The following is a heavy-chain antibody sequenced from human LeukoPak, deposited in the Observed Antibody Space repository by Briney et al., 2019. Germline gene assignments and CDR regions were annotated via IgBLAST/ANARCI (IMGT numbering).Heavy chain of an antibody. Sequence: ASVKVSCKVSGYTLTELSMHWVRQAPGKGLEWMGGFDPEDGETIYAQKFQGRVTMTEDTSTDTAYMELSSLRSEDTAVYYCATADIAAAGTVSYYYYGMDVWGQGTTVTVSS. D-gene: IGHD6-13*01. J-gene: IGHJ6*02. CDR1: GYTLTELS. CDR2: FDPEDGET. CDR3: ATADIAAAGTVSYYYYGMDV. V-gene: IGHV1-24*01.